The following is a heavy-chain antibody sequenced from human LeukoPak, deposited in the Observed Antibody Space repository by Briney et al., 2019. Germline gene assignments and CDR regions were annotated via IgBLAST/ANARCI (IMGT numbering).Heavy chain of an antibody. CDR1: GGTFSSYA. D-gene: IGHD2-15*01. J-gene: IGHJ6*02. CDR2: IIPIFGTA. CDR3: GRGPKAGGPHHDMDV. V-gene: IGHV1-69*13. Sequence: ASVKVPCKASGGTFSSYALSWVRQPPGQGLEWMGGIIPIFGTANYEQKFQGRVTITADESTSTAYMELSSLRSEDTVYYCGRGPKAGGPHHDMDVWGRGTTVTVSS.